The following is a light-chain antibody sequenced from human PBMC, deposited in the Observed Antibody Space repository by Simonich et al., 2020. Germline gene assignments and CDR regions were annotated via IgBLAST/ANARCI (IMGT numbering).Light chain of an antibody. CDR1: QSVLYSSNNKNN. CDR3: QQYYSTPMYT. V-gene: IGKV4-1*01. J-gene: IGKJ2*01. Sequence: DIVMTQSPDSLAVSLGERATINCKSSQSVLYSSNNKNNLACYQQKPGQPPKLLIYWASTRESGVPDRCSGSGSGTDFTLTISSLQAEDVAVYYCQQYYSTPMYTFGQGTKLEIK. CDR2: WAS.